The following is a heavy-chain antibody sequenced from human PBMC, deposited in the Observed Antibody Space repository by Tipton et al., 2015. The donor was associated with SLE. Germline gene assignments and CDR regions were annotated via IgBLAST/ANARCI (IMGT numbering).Heavy chain of an antibody. J-gene: IGHJ4*02. Sequence: TLSLTCTVSGGSISSSSYYWGWIRQPPGKGLEWIGSIYYSGSTYYNPSLKSRATISADTSKNLFSLKLSSVTAADMAVYYCARRSLLAVPKWGQGTLVTVSS. CDR2: IYYSGST. D-gene: IGHD6-19*01. CDR1: GGSISSSSYY. CDR3: ARRSLLAVPK. V-gene: IGHV4-39*02.